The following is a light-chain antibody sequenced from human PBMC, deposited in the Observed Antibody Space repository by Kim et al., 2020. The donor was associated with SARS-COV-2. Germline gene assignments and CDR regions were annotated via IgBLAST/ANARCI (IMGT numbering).Light chain of an antibody. J-gene: IGKJ2*01. CDR2: GAS. CDR1: QSVGSNY. V-gene: IGKV3-20*01. CDR3: LHYRDSPHT. Sequence: PGESATLFCRASQSVGSNYLAGYQQKPGQAPRIVIYGASSKATDIRDRFSVSGSGTDFTLTINRLKLNDFAVYYCLHYRDSPHTSGQCTKL.